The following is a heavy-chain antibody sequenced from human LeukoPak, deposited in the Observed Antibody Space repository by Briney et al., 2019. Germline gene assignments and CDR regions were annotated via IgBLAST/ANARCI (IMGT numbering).Heavy chain of an antibody. CDR1: GFTFSSYS. CDR3: ARGYYYAYHY. D-gene: IGHD5-18*01. V-gene: IGHV3-48*01. Sequence: GGSLRLSCAASGFTFSSYSMNWVRQAPGKGLEWVSHITSSSGTIYYADSVKGRCTISRDNAKNSLHLQINGLRAEDTAVYYCARGYYYAYHYWSQGTLVTVSS. CDR2: ITSSSGTI. J-gene: IGHJ4*02.